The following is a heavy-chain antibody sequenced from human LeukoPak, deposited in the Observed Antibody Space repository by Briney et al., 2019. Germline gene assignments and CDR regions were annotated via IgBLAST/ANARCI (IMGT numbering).Heavy chain of an antibody. CDR1: GFTFSSYG. CDR2: ISGSGGNT. J-gene: IGHJ5*02. Sequence: GGTLRLSCVASGFTFSSYGMYWVRQAPGKGLEWVSAISGSGGNTYYADSVKGRFTISRDNSKNTLYLQMNSLRAEDTAVYYCARGADTGYSSDSWGQGTLVTVSS. D-gene: IGHD6-19*01. V-gene: IGHV3-23*01. CDR3: ARGADTGYSSDS.